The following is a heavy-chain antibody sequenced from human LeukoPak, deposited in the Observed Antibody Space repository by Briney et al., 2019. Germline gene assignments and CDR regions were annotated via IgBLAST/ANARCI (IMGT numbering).Heavy chain of an antibody. V-gene: IGHV1-24*01. CDR2: FDPEDGET. Sequence: ASMKVSCKVSGYTLTELSMHWVRQAPGKGLEWMGGFDPEDGETIYAQKFQGRVTMTEDTSTDTAYMELSSLRSEDTAVYYCATRGRIRGVQYYMDVWGKGTTVTVSS. D-gene: IGHD2-15*01. J-gene: IGHJ6*03. CDR3: ATRGRIRGVQYYMDV. CDR1: GYTLTELS.